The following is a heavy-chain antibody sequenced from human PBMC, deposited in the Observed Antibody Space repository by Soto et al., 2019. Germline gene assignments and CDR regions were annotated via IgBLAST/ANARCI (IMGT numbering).Heavy chain of an antibody. CDR2: IHYSGST. V-gene: IGHV4-59*12. D-gene: IGHD5-18*01. Sequence: PSETLSLTCTVSGGSISSYYWSWIRQSPGKGLEWIGYIHYSGSTKSNPSLKSRVTISVDTSRNQVSLKLSSVTAADTAVYYCARAKRGYSYGYYFDYWGQGTLVTVSS. CDR1: GGSISSYY. CDR3: ARAKRGYSYGYYFDY. J-gene: IGHJ4*02.